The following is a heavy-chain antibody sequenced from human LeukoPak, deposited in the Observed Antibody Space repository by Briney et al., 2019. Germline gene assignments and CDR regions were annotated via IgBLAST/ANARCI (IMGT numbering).Heavy chain of an antibody. Sequence: SGTLSLTCAVSGDSISTNHWWSWVRQPPGKGLEWIGEVYHSGSTNYNPSLKSRVTISVDKSKNLFSLKLTSVTAADTAMYYCASARGAYWGRGPLVPV. CDR3: ASARGAY. J-gene: IGHJ4*02. CDR1: GDSISTNHW. D-gene: IGHD3-16*01. CDR2: VYHSGST. V-gene: IGHV4-4*02.